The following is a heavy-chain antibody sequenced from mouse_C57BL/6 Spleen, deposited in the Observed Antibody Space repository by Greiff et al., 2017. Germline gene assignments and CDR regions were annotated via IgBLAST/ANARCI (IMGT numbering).Heavy chain of an antibody. Sequence: VHVKQSGPELVKPGASVKIPCKASGYTFTDYNMDWVKQSHGKSLEWIGDINPNNGGTIYNQKFKGKATLTVDKSSSTAYMGLRSLTSEDTAVYYCARGGYSNYEGCWYFDVWGTGTTVTVSS. V-gene: IGHV1-18*01. CDR3: ARGGYSNYEGCWYFDV. CDR1: GYTFTDYN. J-gene: IGHJ1*03. CDR2: INPNNGGT. D-gene: IGHD2-5*01.